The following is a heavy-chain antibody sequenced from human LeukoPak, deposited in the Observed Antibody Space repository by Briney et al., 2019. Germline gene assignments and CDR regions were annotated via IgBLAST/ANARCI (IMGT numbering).Heavy chain of an antibody. J-gene: IGHJ4*02. Sequence: GGSLRLSCAASGFTFDDYAMHWVRQVPGKGLEWVSTISWNSAYIVYADSVKGRSTISRDNAKNSMFLQMNSLRADDTGLYYCASGSGSSPVDYWGQGTLVTVSS. CDR2: ISWNSAYI. CDR3: ASGSGSSPVDY. CDR1: GFTFDDYA. D-gene: IGHD3-10*01. V-gene: IGHV3-9*01.